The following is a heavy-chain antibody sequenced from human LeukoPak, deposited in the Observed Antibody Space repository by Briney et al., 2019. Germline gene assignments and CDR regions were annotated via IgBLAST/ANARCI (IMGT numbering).Heavy chain of an antibody. J-gene: IGHJ6*03. V-gene: IGHV3-30*02. D-gene: IGHD2-8*01. CDR3: AKDRCSNGIGCYYYYMDV. CDR1: GFTFSSYG. CDR2: IRYDGSNK. Sequence: GGSLRLSCAASGFTFSSYGMHWVRQAPGKGLEWVAFIRYDGSNKYYADSVKGRFTISRDNAKNSLYLQMNSLRAEDTAVYYCAKDRCSNGIGCYYYYMDVWGKGTTVTISS.